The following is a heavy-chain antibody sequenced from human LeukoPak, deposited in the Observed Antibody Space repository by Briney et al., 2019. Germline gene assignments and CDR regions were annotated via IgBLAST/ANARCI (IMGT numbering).Heavy chain of an antibody. D-gene: IGHD3-16*01. CDR2: INPSGGST. Sequence: ASVKVSCKASGYIFTSYYMHWVRQAPGQGLEWMGIINPSGGSTSYAQKFQGRVTMTRDTSTSTVYMELSSLRSEDTAVYYCARDRSVNDQGRYFQHWGQGTLVTVSS. J-gene: IGHJ1*01. CDR1: GYIFTSYY. V-gene: IGHV1-46*01. CDR3: ARDRSVNDQGRYFQH.